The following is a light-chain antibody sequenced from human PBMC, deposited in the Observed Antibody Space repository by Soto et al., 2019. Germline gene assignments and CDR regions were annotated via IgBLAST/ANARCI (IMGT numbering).Light chain of an antibody. CDR2: QDS. V-gene: IGLV3-1*01. CDR3: QAWDSSTNYV. CDR1: KLGDKY. Sequence: SSELTQPPSVSVSPGQTASITCSGDKLGDKYACWYQQKPGQSPVLVIYQDSKRPSGIPERFSGPNSGNTATLTISGTQAMDEADYYCQAWDSSTNYVFGTGTKVTVL. J-gene: IGLJ1*01.